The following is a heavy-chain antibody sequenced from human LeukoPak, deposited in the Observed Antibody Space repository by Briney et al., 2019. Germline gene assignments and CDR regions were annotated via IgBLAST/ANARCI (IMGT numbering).Heavy chain of an antibody. J-gene: IGHJ6*02. D-gene: IGHD5-18*01. CDR2: LYNAGST. V-gene: IGHV3-53*01. Sequence: PGGSLRLSCVASGFTVSNKYMSWVRQAPGKGLEWVSVLYNAGSTYYADSVKGRFTISRDNSKNTLYLQMYSLRAEDTAVYYCARDGRSTAMVPLGSNDGMDVWGQGTTDTVSS. CDR1: GFTVSNKY. CDR3: ARDGRSTAMVPLGSNDGMDV.